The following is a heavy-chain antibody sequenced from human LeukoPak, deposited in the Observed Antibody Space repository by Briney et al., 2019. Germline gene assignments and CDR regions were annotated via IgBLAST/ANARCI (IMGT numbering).Heavy chain of an antibody. CDR2: IGWNSGGI. CDR3: AKDIIAVAATGAFDI. V-gene: IGHV3-9*01. J-gene: IGHJ3*02. D-gene: IGHD6-19*01. Sequence: GGSLRLSCAASGFTFDDYAMHWVRQAPGKGLEWVSGIGWNSGGIVYADSVKGRFTISRDNAKNSLYLQMNSLGAEDTASYYCAKDIIAVAATGAFDIWGQGTMVTVSS. CDR1: GFTFDDYA.